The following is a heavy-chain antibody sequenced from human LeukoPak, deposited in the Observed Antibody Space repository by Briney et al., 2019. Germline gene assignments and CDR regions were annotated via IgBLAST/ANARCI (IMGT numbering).Heavy chain of an antibody. D-gene: IGHD5-18*01. CDR2: IWYDGSNK. CDR3: AKPVGDTAMGDAFGI. Sequence: SGGSLRLSCAASGFTFSSYGMHWVRQAPGKGLEWVAVIWYDGSNKYYADSVKGRFTISRDNSKNTLYLQMNSLRAEDTAVYYCAKPVGDTAMGDAFGIWGQGTMVTVSS. V-gene: IGHV3-33*06. J-gene: IGHJ3*02. CDR1: GFTFSSYG.